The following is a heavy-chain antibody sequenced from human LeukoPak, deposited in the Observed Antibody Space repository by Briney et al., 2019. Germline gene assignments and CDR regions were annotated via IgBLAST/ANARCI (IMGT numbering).Heavy chain of an antibody. CDR1: GGSISSYY. J-gene: IGHJ6*02. D-gene: IGHD4-23*01. V-gene: IGHV4-59*01. CDR3: AREAYGGTSGMDV. Sequence: SETLSLTCTVSGGSISSYYWSWIRQPPGKGLEWIGYIYYSGSTNYNPSLKSRVTISVDTSKNQFSLKLSSVTAADTAVYYCAREAYGGTSGMDVWGQGPRSPSP. CDR2: IYYSGST.